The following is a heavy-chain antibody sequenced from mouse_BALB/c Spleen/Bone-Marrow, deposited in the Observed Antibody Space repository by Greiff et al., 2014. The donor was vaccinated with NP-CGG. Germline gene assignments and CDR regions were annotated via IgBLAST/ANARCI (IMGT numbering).Heavy chain of an antibody. D-gene: IGHD3-2*01. CDR3: AMTARGGFAY. CDR2: IYPGDGST. CDR1: GYTFTSYD. J-gene: IGHJ3*01. Sequence: LKECGPELVKPGALVKISCKASGYTFTSYDINWVKQKPGQGLEWIGWIYPGDGSTKYNEKFKGKATLTADKSSSTAYMQVSSLTSENSAVYFCAMTARGGFAYWGQGTLVTVSA. V-gene: IGHV1S33*01.